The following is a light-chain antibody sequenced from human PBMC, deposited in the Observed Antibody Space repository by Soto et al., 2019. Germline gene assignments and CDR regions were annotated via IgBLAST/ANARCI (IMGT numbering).Light chain of an antibody. CDR1: SSGVGAYNY. Sequence: QSVLTQPASVSGSPGQSITISCTGTSSGVGAYNYVSWYQQHPGKAPKLMIYEVNYRPSGVSNRFSGSKSGITASLTISGLQAEDEADYYCSSYASTSTAVFGSGTKAPS. CDR3: SSYASTSTAV. J-gene: IGLJ1*01. CDR2: EVN. V-gene: IGLV2-14*01.